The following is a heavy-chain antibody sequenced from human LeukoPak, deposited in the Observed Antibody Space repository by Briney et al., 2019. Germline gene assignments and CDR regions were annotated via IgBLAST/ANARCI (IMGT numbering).Heavy chain of an antibody. Sequence: GGSLRLSCAASGFTFSNFWMSWIRQVPGKGLEWVAHIKTDGSEKYYVDSVKGRFTISRDNPNKSLYLQMNSLSVEGTAIYYCTGIVYWGQGTRVTVSS. CDR1: GFTFSNFW. CDR2: IKTDGSEK. J-gene: IGHJ4*02. V-gene: IGHV3-7*01. CDR3: TGIVY.